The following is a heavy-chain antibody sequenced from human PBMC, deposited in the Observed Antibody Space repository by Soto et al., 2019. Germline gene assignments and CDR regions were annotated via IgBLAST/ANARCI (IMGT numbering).Heavy chain of an antibody. J-gene: IGHJ6*02. CDR3: AKTSLRVYYYGMDV. CDR2: ISGSSSTI. CDR1: GFTFSSYS. V-gene: IGHV3-48*02. Sequence: VXLRLSCASSGFTFSSYSMNWVRQAPGKGLEWVSHISGSSSTIYYTDSVKGRFTVSRDNAKNSLYLQMNSLRDEDTAVYFCAKTSLRVYYYGMDVWGQGTTVTVSS.